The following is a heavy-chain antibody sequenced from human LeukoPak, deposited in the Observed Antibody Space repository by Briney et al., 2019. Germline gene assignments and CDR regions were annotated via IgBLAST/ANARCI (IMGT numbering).Heavy chain of an antibody. Sequence: SETLSLTCAVYGGSFSGYYWSWTRQPPGKGLEWIGEINHSGSTNYNPSLKSRVTISVDTSKNQFSLKLSSVTAADTAVYYCASPATADWDAFDIWGQGTMVTVSS. V-gene: IGHV4-34*01. CDR1: GGSFSGYY. D-gene: IGHD3/OR15-3a*01. J-gene: IGHJ3*02. CDR3: ASPATADWDAFDI. CDR2: INHSGST.